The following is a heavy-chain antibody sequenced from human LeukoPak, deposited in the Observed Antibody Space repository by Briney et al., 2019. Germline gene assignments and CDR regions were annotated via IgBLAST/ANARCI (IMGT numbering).Heavy chain of an antibody. CDR2: IYPGDSDT. J-gene: IGHJ4*02. V-gene: IGHV5-51*01. D-gene: IGHD2-2*02. CDR3: ARHAYCSSTSCYTPFDY. Sequence: GESLKISCKDSGYSFTSYWIGWVRQMPGKGLEWMGIIYPGDSDTRYSPSFQGQVTISADKSISTAYLQWSSLKASDTAMYYCARHAYCSSTSCYTPFDYWGQGTLVTVSS. CDR1: GYSFTSYW.